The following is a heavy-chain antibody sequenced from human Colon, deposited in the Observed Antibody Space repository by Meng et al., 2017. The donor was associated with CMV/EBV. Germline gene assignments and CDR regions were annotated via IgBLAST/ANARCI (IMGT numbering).Heavy chain of an antibody. V-gene: IGHV1-46*01. CDR1: GYTFTSYY. D-gene: IGHD3-3*01. CDR2: INPSGGST. CDR3: ARDRGVPFWSGRTGGMDV. J-gene: IGHJ6*02. Sequence: ASLKVSCKASGYTFTSYYMHWVRQAPGQGLEWMGIINPSGGSTSYAQKFQGRVTMTRDTSTSTVYMELSSLRSEDTAVYYCARDRGVPFWSGRTGGMDVWGQGTTVTVSS.